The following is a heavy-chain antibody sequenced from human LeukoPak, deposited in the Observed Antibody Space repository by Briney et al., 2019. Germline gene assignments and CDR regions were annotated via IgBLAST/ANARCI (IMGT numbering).Heavy chain of an antibody. V-gene: IGHV3-11*01. CDR1: GFTFSDYY. CDR2: ISSSGDIK. CDR3: AREIVAGAFDY. Sequence: GGSLRLSRAASGFTFSDYYMSWIRQAPGEGLEWVSDISSSGDIKSYADSLKGRFTISRDNAKTSLHLQMNSLRAEDTAVYYCAREIVAGAFDYWGQGALVTVSS. D-gene: IGHD6-19*01. J-gene: IGHJ4*02.